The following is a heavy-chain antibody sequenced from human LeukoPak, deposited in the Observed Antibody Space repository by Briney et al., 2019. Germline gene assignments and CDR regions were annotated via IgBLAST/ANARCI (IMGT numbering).Heavy chain of an antibody. CDR3: AREGIAAAGLDY. CDR2: IYYSGST. V-gene: IGHV4-39*07. CDR1: GGSISSNTYY. J-gene: IGHJ4*02. Sequence: SETLSLTCTVSGGSISSNTYYWGWIRQPPGKGLEWIGSIYYSGSTYYNPSLKSRVTISVDTSKNQFSLKLSSVTAADTAVYYCAREGIAAAGLDYWGQGTLVTVSS. D-gene: IGHD6-13*01.